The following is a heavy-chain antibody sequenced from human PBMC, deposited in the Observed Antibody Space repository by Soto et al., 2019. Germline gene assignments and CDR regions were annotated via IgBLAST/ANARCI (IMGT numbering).Heavy chain of an antibody. V-gene: IGHV4-39*01. CDR1: GGSISSSSCH. CDR2: IKYSGTT. Sequence: PSETLSLTCTVSGGSISSSSCHWGWIRQPPGKGLEWIASIKYSGTTFYNPSLKSRVTLSVDTSKNQFALKLSSVTAAETAVYYCARRYGSGFDFWGQGTLVTVSS. J-gene: IGHJ4*02. CDR3: ARRYGSGFDF. D-gene: IGHD3-10*01.